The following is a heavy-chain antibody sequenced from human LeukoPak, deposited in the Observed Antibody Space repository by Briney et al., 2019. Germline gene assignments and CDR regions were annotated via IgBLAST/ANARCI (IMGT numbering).Heavy chain of an antibody. CDR1: GGTFSSYA. V-gene: IGHV1-69*13. Sequence: SVKVSCKASGGTFSSYAISWVRQAPGQGLEWMGGIIPIFGTANYAQKFQGRVTITADESTSTAYMELSSPRSEDTAVYYCARVALRYFDWPFDYWGQGTLVTVSS. CDR2: IIPIFGTA. D-gene: IGHD3-9*01. CDR3: ARVALRYFDWPFDY. J-gene: IGHJ4*02.